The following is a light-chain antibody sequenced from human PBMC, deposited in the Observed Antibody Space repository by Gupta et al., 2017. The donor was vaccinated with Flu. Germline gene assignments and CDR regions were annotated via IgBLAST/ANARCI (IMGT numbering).Light chain of an antibody. CDR1: QSVLYSSNNKNY. V-gene: IGKV4-1*01. Sequence: DIVMTQSPASLAVSLGERATINCKSSQSVLYSSNNKNYLAWYQQKPGQPPKLLIYWASTRDSGVPDRFSGSGSGTDFTLTISSLQAEDVAAYYCQQYYSTPLTFGGGTKVEIK. J-gene: IGKJ4*01. CDR2: WAS. CDR3: QQYYSTPLT.